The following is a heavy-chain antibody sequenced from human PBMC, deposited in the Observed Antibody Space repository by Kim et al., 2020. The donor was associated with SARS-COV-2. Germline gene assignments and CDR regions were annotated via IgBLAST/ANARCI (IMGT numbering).Heavy chain of an antibody. J-gene: IGHJ5*02. CDR3: ARDLGSSIAARPFQGNWFDP. CDR2: INTNTGNP. D-gene: IGHD6-6*01. Sequence: SVKVSCKASGYTFTSYAMNWVRQAPGQGLEWMGWINTNTGNPTYAQGFTGRFVFSLDTSVSTAYLQISSLKAEDTAVYYCARDLGSSIAARPFQGNWFDPWGQGTLVTVSS. CDR1: GYTFTSYA. V-gene: IGHV7-4-1*02.